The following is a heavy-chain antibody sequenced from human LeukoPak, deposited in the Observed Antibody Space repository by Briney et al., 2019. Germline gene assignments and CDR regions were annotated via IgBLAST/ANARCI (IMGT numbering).Heavy chain of an antibody. Sequence: PGGSLRLSYTVYGFSFCSSWLNCFRQAPGQGLEWVGRINTRTDGATTTYAAPVKGRFTISRDDSKSTLYLEMNSLKTEDTALYNCTTEIWYYFNNWGQGTLVTVSS. V-gene: IGHV3-15*01. J-gene: IGHJ4*02. CDR1: GFSFCSSW. D-gene: IGHD3-16*01. CDR2: INTRTDGATT. CDR3: TTEIWYYFNN.